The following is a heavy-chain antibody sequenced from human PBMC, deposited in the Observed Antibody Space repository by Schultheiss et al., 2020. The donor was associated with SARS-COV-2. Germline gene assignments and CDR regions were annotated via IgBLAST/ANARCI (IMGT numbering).Heavy chain of an antibody. J-gene: IGHJ4*02. V-gene: IGHV3-30*02. Sequence: GGSLRLSCAASGFTFDDYAMHWVRQAPGKGLEWVAVIWYDGSNKYYADSVKGRFTISRDNSKNTLYLQMNSLRAEDTAVYYCAKGGHVLRYFDWLPEYYFDYWGQGTLVTVSS. CDR2: IWYDGSNK. CDR3: AKGGHVLRYFDWLPEYYFDY. D-gene: IGHD3-9*01. CDR1: GFTFDDYA.